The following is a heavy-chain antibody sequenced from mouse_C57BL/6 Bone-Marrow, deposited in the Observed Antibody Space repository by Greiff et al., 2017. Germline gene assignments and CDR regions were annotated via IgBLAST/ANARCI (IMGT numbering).Heavy chain of an antibody. D-gene: IGHD1-1*01. CDR3: ARHEMTTVVGNWYFDV. V-gene: IGHV1-62-2*01. Sequence: VKLMESGAELVKPGASVTLSCKASGYTFTEYTIHWVKQRSGQGLEWIGWFYPGSGSIKYNEKFKDKATLTADKSSSTVYMELSRLTSEDSAVYFCARHEMTTVVGNWYFDVWGTGTTVTVSS. J-gene: IGHJ1*03. CDR2: FYPGSGSI. CDR1: GYTFTEYT.